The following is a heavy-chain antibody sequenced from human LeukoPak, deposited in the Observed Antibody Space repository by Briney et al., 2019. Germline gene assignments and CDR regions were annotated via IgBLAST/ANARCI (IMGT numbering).Heavy chain of an antibody. CDR1: GYTFTSYG. CDR2: ISAYNGNT. Sequence: ASVRVSCKASGYTFTSYGISWVRQVPGQGLEWMGWISAYNGNTNYAQKLQGRVTMTTDTSTSTAYMELRSLRSDDTAVYYCARLGYYDFWSGYIAYYYYYMDVWGKGTTVTVSS. D-gene: IGHD3-3*01. J-gene: IGHJ6*03. CDR3: ARLGYYDFWSGYIAYYYYYMDV. V-gene: IGHV1-18*01.